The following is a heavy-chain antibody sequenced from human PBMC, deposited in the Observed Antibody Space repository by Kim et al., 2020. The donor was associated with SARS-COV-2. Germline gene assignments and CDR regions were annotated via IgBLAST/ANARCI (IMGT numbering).Heavy chain of an antibody. V-gene: IGHV3-74*01. Sequence: FTISRDNAKNTLYLQMNSLRAEDTAVYYCARGVLRYFDWLPISGYVMDVWGQGTTVTVSS. J-gene: IGHJ6*02. CDR3: ARGVLRYFDWLPISGYVMDV. D-gene: IGHD3-9*01.